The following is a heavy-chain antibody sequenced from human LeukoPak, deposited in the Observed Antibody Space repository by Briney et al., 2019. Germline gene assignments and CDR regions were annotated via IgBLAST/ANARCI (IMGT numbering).Heavy chain of an antibody. Sequence: PSETLSLTCAVSPGSMDSGLYYWTWIRQPAGKGLEWIGRISNNGGTACNPSLRSRVTITVDTSNNHLSLKLTSVTAADTAVYYCARETKDIYSPSWGLYDTYYYIDAWGKGTTVTVSS. D-gene: IGHD5/OR15-5a*01. J-gene: IGHJ6*03. CDR1: PGSMDSGLYY. V-gene: IGHV4-61*02. CDR3: ARETKDIYSPSWGLYDTYYYIDA. CDR2: ISNNGGT.